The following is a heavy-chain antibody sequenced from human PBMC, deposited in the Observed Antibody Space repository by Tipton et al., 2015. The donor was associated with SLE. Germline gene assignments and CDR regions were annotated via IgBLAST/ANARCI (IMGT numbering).Heavy chain of an antibody. D-gene: IGHD2-15*01. J-gene: IGHJ4*02. V-gene: IGHV3-48*03. CDR1: GFTFRNYV. CDR2: ISGSGGTI. CDR3: ASELGYCSGGSCYPFDY. Sequence: SLRLSCAASGFTFRNYVMNWVRQAPGKGLEWVSYISGSGGTIYYADSVKGRFTISRDNAKNSLFLQMNSLRAEDTAVYYCASELGYCSGGSCYPFDYWGQGTLVTVSS.